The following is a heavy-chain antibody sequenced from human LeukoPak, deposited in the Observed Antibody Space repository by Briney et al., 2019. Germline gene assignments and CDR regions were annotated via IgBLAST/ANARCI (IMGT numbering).Heavy chain of an antibody. Sequence: GASVKVSCKASGYTFTSYGISWVRQAPGQGLEWMGWISAYNGNTNYAQKLQGRVTMTTDTSTSTAYMELRSLRSDDTAVYYCARDRYLWELLYIGMNYYYYYMDVWGKGTTVTVSS. J-gene: IGHJ6*03. CDR2: ISAYNGNT. V-gene: IGHV1-18*01. CDR1: GYTFTSYG. D-gene: IGHD1-26*01. CDR3: ARDRYLWELLYIGMNYYYYYMDV.